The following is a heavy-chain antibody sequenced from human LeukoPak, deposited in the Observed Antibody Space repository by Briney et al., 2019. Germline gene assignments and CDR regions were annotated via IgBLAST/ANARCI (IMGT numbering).Heavy chain of an antibody. CDR1: GYTFTSYA. CDR2: INTNTGNP. D-gene: IGHD1-26*01. V-gene: IGHV7-4-1*02. J-gene: IGHJ6*02. CDR3: ARAGDGSYYSTRSLYGMDV. Sequence: ASVKVSCKASGYTFTSYAMNWVRQAPGQGLEWMGWINTNTGNPTYAQGFTGRFVFSLDTSVSTAYLQISSLKAEDTAVYYCARAGDGSYYSTRSLYGMDVWGQGTTVTVSS.